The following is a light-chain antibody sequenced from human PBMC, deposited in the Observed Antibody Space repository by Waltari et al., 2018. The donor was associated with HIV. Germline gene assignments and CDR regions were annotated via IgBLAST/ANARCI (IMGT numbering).Light chain of an antibody. J-gene: IGLJ3*02. CDR3: ASYTRTSTVV. Sequence: QSALTQPASVSGSLGQSITISCIGTSSDIATYVSWYQHHPDNAPRLVIYDANTRPQGIPLRFSGSKSGNTASLTISGLQAEDEADYYCASYTRTSTVVFGGGTKVTVL. CDR2: DAN. CDR1: SSDIATY. V-gene: IGLV2-14*01.